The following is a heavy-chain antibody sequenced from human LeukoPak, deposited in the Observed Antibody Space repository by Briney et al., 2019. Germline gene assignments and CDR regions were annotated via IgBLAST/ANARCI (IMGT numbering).Heavy chain of an antibody. CDR1: GGSISSYY. J-gene: IGHJ3*02. CDR3: ARQLRNAFDI. Sequence: SETLSLTCTVSGGSISSYYWSWIRQPPGEGLEWIGYIYYSGSTNYNPSLKSRVTISVDTSKNQFSLKLSSVTAADTAVYYCARQLRNAFDIWGQGTMVTVSS. V-gene: IGHV4-59*08. CDR2: IYYSGST.